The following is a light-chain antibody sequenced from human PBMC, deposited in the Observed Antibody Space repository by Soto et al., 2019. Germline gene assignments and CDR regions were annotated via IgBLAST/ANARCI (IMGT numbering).Light chain of an antibody. CDR3: LQYKSYWT. CDR2: QAS. J-gene: IGKJ1*01. CDR1: QSISRQ. V-gene: IGKV1-5*03. Sequence: DIQMTQSPSTLSASVGDRVSITCRASQSISRQLAWYKQKPGKAPNLLIYQASNLETGVPSRFTGSGYGTEFTLPISSLQPDDLATYYCLQYKSYWTFGQGPKVEVK.